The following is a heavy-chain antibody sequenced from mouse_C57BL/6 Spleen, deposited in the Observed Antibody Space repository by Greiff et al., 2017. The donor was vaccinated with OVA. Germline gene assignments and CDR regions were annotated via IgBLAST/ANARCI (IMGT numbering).Heavy chain of an antibody. CDR1: GFTFSDYG. D-gene: IGHD1-1*01. CDR2: ISNLAYSI. V-gene: IGHV5-15*01. J-gene: IGHJ4*01. CDR3: ARQGTTLVAEGAMDY. Sequence: EVQLQQSGGGLVQPGGSLKLSCAASGFTFSDYGMAWVRQAPRQGLEWVAYISNLAYSIYYADTVKGRFTITRENAQNTLYLEMSSLRSEDTAMEYCARQGTTLVAEGAMDYWGQGTSVTVSS.